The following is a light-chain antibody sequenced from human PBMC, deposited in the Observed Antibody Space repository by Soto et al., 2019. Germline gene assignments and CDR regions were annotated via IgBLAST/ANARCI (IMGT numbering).Light chain of an antibody. J-gene: IGKJ1*01. CDR1: QSVSSN. CDR2: GAS. V-gene: IGKV3-15*01. Sequence: EIVMTQSPATPSVSPGERATLSCRASQSVSSNLAWYQQKPGQAPRLLIYGASTRATGIPARFSGSGSGTEFTLTISRLEPEDFAVYYCQQYGSSPQTFGQGTKVDIK. CDR3: QQYGSSPQT.